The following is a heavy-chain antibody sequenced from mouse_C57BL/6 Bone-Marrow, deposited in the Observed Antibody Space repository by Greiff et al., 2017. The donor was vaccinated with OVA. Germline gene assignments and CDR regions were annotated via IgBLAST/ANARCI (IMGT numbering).Heavy chain of an antibody. V-gene: IGHV1-69*01. CDR1: GYTFTSYW. CDR2: IDPSDSYT. Sequence: VQLQQPGAELVMPGASVKLSYKASGYTFTSYWMHWVKQRPGQGLEWIGEIDPSDSYTNYNQKFKGKSTLTVDKSSSTAYMQLSSLTSEDSAVYYCAREGNYYGSSYFDYWGQGTTLTVSS. J-gene: IGHJ2*01. D-gene: IGHD1-1*01. CDR3: AREGNYYGSSYFDY.